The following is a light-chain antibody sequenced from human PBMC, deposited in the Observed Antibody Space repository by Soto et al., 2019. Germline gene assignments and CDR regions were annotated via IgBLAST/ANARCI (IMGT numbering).Light chain of an antibody. CDR1: ENVRTF. V-gene: IGKV3-20*01. CDR2: GAS. CDR3: HQYGSAPWT. J-gene: IGKJ1*01. Sequence: EIVMTQSPATLSLSPGERAPLSCRASENVRTFVDWYQQKPGQAPRLLISGASNRATGTPDRFRGSGSGTDFTLTITRLEPEDFAVYYCHQYGSAPWTFGQGTKVDIK.